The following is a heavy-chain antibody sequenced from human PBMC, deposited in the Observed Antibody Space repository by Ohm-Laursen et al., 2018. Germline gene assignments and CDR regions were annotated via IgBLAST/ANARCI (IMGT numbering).Heavy chain of an antibody. CDR3: ARAGPLPAAGHYGMDV. CDR1: GFTFSSYW. J-gene: IGHJ6*02. Sequence: SLRLSCAASGFTFSSYWMSWVRQAPGKGLEWVANIKQDGSEKYYVDSVKGRFTISRDNAKNSLYLQMNSLRAEDTAVYYCARAGPLPAAGHYGMDVWGQGTTVTVSS. V-gene: IGHV3-7*03. D-gene: IGHD2-2*01. CDR2: IKQDGSEK.